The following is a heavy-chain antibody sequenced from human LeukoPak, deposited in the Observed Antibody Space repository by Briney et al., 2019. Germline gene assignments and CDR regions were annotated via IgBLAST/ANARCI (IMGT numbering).Heavy chain of an antibody. V-gene: IGHV1-2*02. CDR1: GYTFTDYY. D-gene: IGHD5-18*01. J-gene: IGHJ4*02. Sequence: ASVKVSCKASGYTFTDYYLHWVRQAPGQGLEWMGWINPDSGGTNYAQKFQGRVTLTRDTSITTAYMELSRLRSDDTAVYYCAGGGGYSYDYQAYWGQGTLVTVSS. CDR2: INPDSGGT. CDR3: AGGGGYSYDYQAY.